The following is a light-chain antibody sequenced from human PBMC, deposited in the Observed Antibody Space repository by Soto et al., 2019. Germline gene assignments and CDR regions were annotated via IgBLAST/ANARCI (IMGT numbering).Light chain of an antibody. CDR2: EVS. J-gene: IGLJ1*01. CDR3: SSYTSSSILYV. Sequence: SVVTPPGTESGSPGQSVAISSTRTSSDGGGYNYVSWYQQHPGKAPKLMIYEVSNRPSGVSNRFSGSKSGNTASLTISGLQAEDEADYYCSSYTSSSILYVFGSGTKVTVL. V-gene: IGLV2-14*01. CDR1: SSDGGGYNY.